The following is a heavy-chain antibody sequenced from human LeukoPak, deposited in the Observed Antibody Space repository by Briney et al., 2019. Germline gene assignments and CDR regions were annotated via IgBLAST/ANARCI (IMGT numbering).Heavy chain of an antibody. CDR2: INWNGGST. CDR3: ARGSLEWLLSVEDYMDV. D-gene: IGHD3-3*01. J-gene: IGHJ6*03. V-gene: IGHV3-20*04. CDR1: GFTFDDYG. Sequence: GGSLRLSCAASGFTFDDYGMSWVRQAPGKGLEWVSGINWNGGSTGYADSVKGRFTISRDNAKSSLYLQMNSLRAEDTALYYCARGSLEWLLSVEDYMDVWGKGTTVTVSS.